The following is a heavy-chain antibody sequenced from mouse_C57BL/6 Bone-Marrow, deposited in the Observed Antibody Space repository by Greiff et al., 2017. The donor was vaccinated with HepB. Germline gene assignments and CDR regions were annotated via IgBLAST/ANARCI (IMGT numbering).Heavy chain of an antibody. CDR2: ISDGGSYT. J-gene: IGHJ2*01. D-gene: IGHD2-2*01. CDR3: ARDRGTPYGYEGYFDY. V-gene: IGHV5-4*01. CDR1: GFTFSSYA. Sequence: EVKLQESGGGLVKPGGSLKLSCAASGFTFSSYAMSWVRQTPEKRLEWVATISDGGSYTYYPDNVKGPFTISRDNAKNNLYLQMSHLKSEDTAMYYCARDRGTPYGYEGYFDYWGQGTTRTVSS.